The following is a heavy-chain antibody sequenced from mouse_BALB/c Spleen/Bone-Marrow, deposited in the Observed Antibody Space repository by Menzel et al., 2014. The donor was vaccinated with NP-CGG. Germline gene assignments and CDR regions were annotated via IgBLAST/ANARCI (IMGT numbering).Heavy chain of an antibody. CDR3: ARTTVVDIYWYFDV. Sequence: VQLQQSGPELVKPGASVKMSCKASGYTFTSYVLHWVKQKPEQGLEWIGYINPYNDGSKYNEKFKGKATLTSDRSSSTAYMELSSLTSEDSAVYYCARTTVVDIYWYFDVWGAGTTVTVSS. CDR2: INPYNDGS. V-gene: IGHV1-14*01. D-gene: IGHD1-1*01. CDR1: GYTFTSYV. J-gene: IGHJ1*01.